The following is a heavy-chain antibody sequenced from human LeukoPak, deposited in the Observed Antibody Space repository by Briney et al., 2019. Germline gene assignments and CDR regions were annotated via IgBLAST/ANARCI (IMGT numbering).Heavy chain of an antibody. D-gene: IGHD2-21*01. V-gene: IGHV3-23*01. CDR3: AKDFRIGYSAHFDY. CDR2: IYENGGTT. J-gene: IGHJ4*02. Sequence: LXXSCVGSXXTXXSXXMSWVRXAPEKGLXFVXAIYENGGTTYYADSVKGRFSISRDNSKNTLYLQMDSLRGEDTAVYYCAKDFRIGYSAHFDYWGQGALVTVSS. CDR1: XXTXXSXX.